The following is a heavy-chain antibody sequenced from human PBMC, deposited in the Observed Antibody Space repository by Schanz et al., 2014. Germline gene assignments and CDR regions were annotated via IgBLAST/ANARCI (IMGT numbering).Heavy chain of an antibody. CDR1: GYTFISYG. CDR3: ARGRGCTGGSCYSWFDL. CDR2: ISGSNGNT. V-gene: IGHV1-18*01. Sequence: QVQLVQSGAEVRKPGASVKVSCKASGYTFISYGISWVRQAPGQGLEWLGWISGSNGNTNYTQKFQGRVTMTIDPYTSTAYMDLSSLRPEDTAVYYCARGRGCTGGSCYSWFDLWGQGTLVTVAS. J-gene: IGHJ5*02. D-gene: IGHD2-15*01.